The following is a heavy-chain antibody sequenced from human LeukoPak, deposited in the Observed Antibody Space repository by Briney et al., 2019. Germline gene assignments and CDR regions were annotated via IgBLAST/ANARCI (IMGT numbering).Heavy chain of an antibody. V-gene: IGHV4-39*01. CDR3: ARRRRLDGYNFDY. Sequence: SETLSLTCTVSGYSISSSSYYWGWIRQPPGKGLEWIGSIYYSGSTYYIPSLKSRVTISVDTSKNQFSLKLSSVTAADTAVYYCARRRRLDGYNFDYWGQGTLVTVSS. D-gene: IGHD5-24*01. CDR1: GYSISSSSYY. CDR2: IYYSGST. J-gene: IGHJ4*02.